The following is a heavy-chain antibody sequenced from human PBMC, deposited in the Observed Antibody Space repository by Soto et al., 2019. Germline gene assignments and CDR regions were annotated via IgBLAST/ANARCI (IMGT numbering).Heavy chain of an antibody. CDR3: AAGYTTGPDAFDI. Sequence: PGESLKISCKGSGYNFANYWIGWVRQMPGKGLEWMGMIFPGDSDTKNSPSLQGQITMSVDKSDSSAYLQWRSLKASDTAMYYCAAGYTTGPDAFDIWGKGTMVTVS. V-gene: IGHV5-51*01. J-gene: IGHJ3*02. CDR2: IFPGDSDT. D-gene: IGHD6-13*01. CDR1: GYNFANYW.